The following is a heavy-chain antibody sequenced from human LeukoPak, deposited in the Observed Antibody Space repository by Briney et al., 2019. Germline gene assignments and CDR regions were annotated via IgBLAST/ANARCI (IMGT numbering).Heavy chain of an antibody. D-gene: IGHD6-19*01. CDR3: QYSSGWRGDY. J-gene: IGHJ4*02. CDR1: GGSISSSSYY. Sequence: SETLSLTCTVSGGSISSSSYYWGWIRQPPGTGLEWIGSIYYSGSTYYNPSLKSRVTISVDTSKNQFSLKLSSVTAADTAVYYCQYSSGWRGDYWGQGTLVTVSS. CDR2: IYYSGST. V-gene: IGHV4-39*07.